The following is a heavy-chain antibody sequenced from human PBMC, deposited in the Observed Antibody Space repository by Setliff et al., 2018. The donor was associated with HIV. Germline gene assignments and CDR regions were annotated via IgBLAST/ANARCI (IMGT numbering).Heavy chain of an antibody. Sequence: PGGSLRLSCAASGFTFSHYTMNWVRQAPGKGLEWVAYISRSRDSRTVIYYADSVKGRFTVSRDNAESSLFLQMNSLKAEDTAVYYCATQTGFYNSHWYDYWGQGTMVTVSS. J-gene: IGHJ4*02. D-gene: IGHD6-13*01. CDR2: ISRSRDSRTVI. CDR3: ATQTGFYNSHWYDY. V-gene: IGHV3-48*01. CDR1: GFTFSHYT.